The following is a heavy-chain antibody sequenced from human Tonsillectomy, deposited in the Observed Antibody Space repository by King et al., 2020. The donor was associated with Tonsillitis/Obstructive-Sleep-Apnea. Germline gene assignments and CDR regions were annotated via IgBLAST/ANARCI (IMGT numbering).Heavy chain of an antibody. CDR2: INPTSGVT. CDR3: ATDRRDLDWYFDL. J-gene: IGHJ2*01. D-gene: IGHD3-16*01. V-gene: IGHV1-2*02. CDR1: EYTFSGYY. Sequence: HVQLVESGAEVKKPGASVKVACKTSEYTFSGYYIHWVRQAPGQGLEWMGWINPTSGVTNCSQKFQGRVTMTRDTSISTAYMELSTLRSDDTALYYCATDRRDLDWYFDLWGRGTLVTVSS.